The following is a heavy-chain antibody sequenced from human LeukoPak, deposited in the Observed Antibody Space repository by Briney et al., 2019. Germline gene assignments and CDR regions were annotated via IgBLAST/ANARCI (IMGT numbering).Heavy chain of an antibody. CDR2: TSGII. V-gene: IGHV4-59*11. J-gene: IGHJ6*03. CDR3: ARVLAIFGLDTTDFYMDV. CDR1: GASISSHY. Sequence: SETLSLTCAVSGASISSHYWSWIRQPPGKGLGWIGYTSGIISDNPSLKSRGAVSVDPSQNQVSLSLTSVTAADTAVYYCARVLAIFGLDTTDFYMDVWGKGPTVTVSS. D-gene: IGHD3/OR15-3a*01.